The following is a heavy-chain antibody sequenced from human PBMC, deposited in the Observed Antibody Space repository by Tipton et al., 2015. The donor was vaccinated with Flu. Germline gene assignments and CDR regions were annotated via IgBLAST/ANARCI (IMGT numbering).Heavy chain of an antibody. D-gene: IGHD3-3*01. CDR1: GGSFSGYY. CDR3: ARSKYPPQGGVVDDY. J-gene: IGHJ4*02. CDR2: INHSGST. Sequence: LRLSCAVYGGSFSGYYWSWIRQPPGKGLEWIGQINHSGSTNYNPSLKSRVTISVDTSKNQFSLKLSSVTAADTAVYYCARSKYPPQGGVVDDYWGQGTLVTVSS. V-gene: IGHV4-34*01.